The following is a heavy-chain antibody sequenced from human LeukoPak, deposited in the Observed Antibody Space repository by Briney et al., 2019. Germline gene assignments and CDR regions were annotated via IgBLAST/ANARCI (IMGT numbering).Heavy chain of an antibody. CDR2: ISGSGGST. D-gene: IGHD3-10*01. Sequence: GGSLRLSCAASGFTFSSYWMSWVRQAPGKGLEWVSAISGSGGSTYYADSVKGRFTISRDNSKNTLYLQMNSLRAEDTAVYYCAKDHRRDYYGSGSYFDYWGQGTLVTVSS. CDR3: AKDHRRDYYGSGSYFDY. J-gene: IGHJ4*02. V-gene: IGHV3-23*01. CDR1: GFTFSSYW.